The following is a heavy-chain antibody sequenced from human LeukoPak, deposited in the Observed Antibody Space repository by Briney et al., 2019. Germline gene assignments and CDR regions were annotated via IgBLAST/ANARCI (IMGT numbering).Heavy chain of an antibody. CDR3: VTGHYDSRMYFDL. J-gene: IGHJ2*01. CDR2: IKLDGSLA. D-gene: IGHD3-22*01. Sequence: GGSLRLSCGASGLTFNTYWIHWVRQAPGKGLVWVSQIKLDGSLASYADSVKGRFTISRDNTKNTLYLQMNSLGTEDTAVYYCVTGHYDSRMYFDLWGRGTLVIVSS. CDR1: GLTFNTYW. V-gene: IGHV3-74*01.